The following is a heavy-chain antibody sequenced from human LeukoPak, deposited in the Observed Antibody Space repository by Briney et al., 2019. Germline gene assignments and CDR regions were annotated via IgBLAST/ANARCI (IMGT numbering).Heavy chain of an antibody. CDR3: ARRRTHNYYDSSGYSLFDY. Sequence: QPSETLSLTCTVSGGSISSYYWSWIRQPPGKGLEWIGYIYDSGTTNYNPSLKSRVTVSVDTSKNQFSLKLSSVTAADTAVYYCARRRTHNYYDSSGYSLFDYWGQGTLVTVSS. CDR2: IYDSGTT. J-gene: IGHJ4*02. D-gene: IGHD3-22*01. CDR1: GGSISSYY. V-gene: IGHV4-59*08.